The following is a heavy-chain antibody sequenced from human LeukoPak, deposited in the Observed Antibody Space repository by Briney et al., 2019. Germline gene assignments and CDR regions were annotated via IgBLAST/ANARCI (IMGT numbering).Heavy chain of an antibody. CDR3: ARGIFGVVITFDY. D-gene: IGHD3-3*01. Sequence: SVKVSCKASGYTFTSYDINWVRQATGQGLEWMGGIIPIFGTANYAQKFQGRVTITADESTSTAYMELSSLRSEDTAVYYCARGIFGVVITFDYWGQGTLVTVSS. CDR1: GYTFTSYD. V-gene: IGHV1-69*13. J-gene: IGHJ4*02. CDR2: IIPIFGTA.